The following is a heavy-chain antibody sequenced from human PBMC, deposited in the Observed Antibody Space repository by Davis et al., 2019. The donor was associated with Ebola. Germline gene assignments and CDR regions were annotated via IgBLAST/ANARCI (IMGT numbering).Heavy chain of an antibody. CDR3: AGGESGWDASDI. D-gene: IGHD6-19*01. CDR1: GFTFSTYT. V-gene: IGHV3-21*01. Sequence: GGSLRLSCAASGFTFSTYTMTWVRQAPGKGLEWVSSISISSAFIYYADSVKGRFTVSRDNAKNSLSLQMNNLRAEDTAVYYCAGGESGWDASDIWGRGTMVTVSS. CDR2: ISISSAFI. J-gene: IGHJ3*02.